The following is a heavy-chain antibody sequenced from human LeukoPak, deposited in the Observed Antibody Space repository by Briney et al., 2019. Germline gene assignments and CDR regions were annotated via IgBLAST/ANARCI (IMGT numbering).Heavy chain of an antibody. CDR2: IKPDGSDK. J-gene: IGHJ4*02. Sequence: LSGGSLRLSCAVSGFTFSTEWMTWVRQAPGKGLEWVANIKPDGSDKYYVDSVKGRFTISRDNAKNSLYLQMNTLRAEDTAVYYCARGISLWNGDSWGQGTLVSVSS. CDR1: GFTFSTEW. D-gene: IGHD1-1*01. V-gene: IGHV3-7*01. CDR3: ARGISLWNGDS.